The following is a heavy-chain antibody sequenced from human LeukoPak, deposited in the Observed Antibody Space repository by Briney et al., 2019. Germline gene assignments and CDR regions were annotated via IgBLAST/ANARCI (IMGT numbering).Heavy chain of an antibody. D-gene: IGHD2-2*01. V-gene: IGHV3-30*19. Sequence: GGSLRLSCTISGFTFSSYWMHWVRQAPGKGLEWVAVISYDGSNKYYADSVKGRFTISRDNSKNTLYQQMNSLRAEDTAVYYCARERVVPAAIVDYWGQGTLVTVSS. J-gene: IGHJ4*02. CDR3: ARERVVPAAIVDY. CDR1: GFTFSSYW. CDR2: ISYDGSNK.